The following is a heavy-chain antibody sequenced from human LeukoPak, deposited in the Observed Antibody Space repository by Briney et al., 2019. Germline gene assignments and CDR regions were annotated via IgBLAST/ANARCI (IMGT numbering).Heavy chain of an antibody. J-gene: IGHJ3*02. V-gene: IGHV4-59*01. CDR2: IYYSGST. D-gene: IGHD3-22*01. CDR1: GGSISTYY. Sequence: PSETLSLTYTVSGGSISTYYWNWIRQPPGEGLEWSGYIYYSGSTNYNPSLTGRVTISVDTSKNQVSLKLSFVTAADTAVYYCAREYNYYDSSGWDAFEIWGQGTMVTVSS. CDR3: AREYNYYDSSGWDAFEI.